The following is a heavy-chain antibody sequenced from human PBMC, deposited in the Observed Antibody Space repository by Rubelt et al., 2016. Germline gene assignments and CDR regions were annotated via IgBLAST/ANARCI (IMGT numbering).Heavy chain of an antibody. Sequence: QVQLQQWGAGLLKPSETLSLTCAVYGGSFSGYYCTWIRQPPGKGLEWIGEIHPSGSTNYNPSLKNRVTISADTSKNQFSLNLNSVTAADTAVYYCARGLDSTKTGADWGQGTLVTVSS. CDR3: ARGLDSTKTGAD. J-gene: IGHJ4*02. CDR1: GGSFSGYY. CDR2: IHPSGST. D-gene: IGHD3-10*01. V-gene: IGHV4-34*02.